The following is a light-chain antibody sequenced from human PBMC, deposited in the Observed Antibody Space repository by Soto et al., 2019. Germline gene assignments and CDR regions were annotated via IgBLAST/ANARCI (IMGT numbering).Light chain of an antibody. Sequence: EIVLTQSPGTLSFSPGERATLSFRASQSVRSNFLAWYQQKPGQAPRLLIYGASNRATGIPDRFSGSGSGTDFTLTITRLEPEDFAMYYCQRYDSLRTFGQGTKVDI. CDR1: QSVRSNF. CDR3: QRYDSLRT. J-gene: IGKJ1*01. CDR2: GAS. V-gene: IGKV3-20*01.